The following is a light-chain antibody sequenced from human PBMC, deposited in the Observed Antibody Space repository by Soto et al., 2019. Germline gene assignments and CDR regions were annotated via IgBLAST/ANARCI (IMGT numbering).Light chain of an antibody. J-gene: IGKJ4*01. CDR2: DAS. Sequence: EIVLTQSPATLSLTTGERATLSCRASQSVSNSLAWYQQKPGQAPRLLIYDASNRATGIPARFSGSGSGTDFTLTISSLEPEDFAVYYCQQRSNWPLLTFGGGTKVEIK. CDR1: QSVSNS. CDR3: QQRSNWPLLT. V-gene: IGKV3-11*01.